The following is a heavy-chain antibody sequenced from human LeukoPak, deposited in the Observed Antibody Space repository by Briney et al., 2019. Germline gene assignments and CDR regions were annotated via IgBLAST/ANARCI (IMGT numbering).Heavy chain of an antibody. CDR2: IYYSGST. CDR3: ARSKAHLSTSWYGNWFDP. CDR1: GGSIAGTHSY. V-gene: IGHV4-39*01. Sequence: PSETLSLTCTVSGGSIAGTHSYWGWIRQSPGKGLEWIGSIYYSGSTYYNPSLKSRVAISVYTSKNQFSLKLSSVTAADTAVYYCARSKAHLSTSWYGNWFDPWGQGTLVTVSS. J-gene: IGHJ5*02. D-gene: IGHD2-2*01.